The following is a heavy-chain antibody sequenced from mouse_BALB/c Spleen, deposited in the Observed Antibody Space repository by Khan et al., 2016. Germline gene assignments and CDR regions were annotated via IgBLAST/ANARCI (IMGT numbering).Heavy chain of an antibody. CDR3: ARDYYGSSYWYFDV. CDR1: GFTFSDYG. J-gene: IGHJ1*01. Sequence: EVELVESGGGLVQPGGSRKLSCTASGFTFSDYGMAWVRQAPGKGPEWVAFISNLAYSIYYTDTVTGRFTLSRENAKNTLYLEMSSLRSEDTAMYYCARDYYGSSYWYFDVWGAGTTVTVSS. D-gene: IGHD1-1*01. V-gene: IGHV5-15*02. CDR2: ISNLAYSI.